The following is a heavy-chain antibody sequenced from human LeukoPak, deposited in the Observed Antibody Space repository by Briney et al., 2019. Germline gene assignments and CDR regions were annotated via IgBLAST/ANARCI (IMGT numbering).Heavy chain of an antibody. D-gene: IGHD2-21*01. V-gene: IGHV6-1*01. J-gene: IGHJ6*02. CDR3: ARGRIAYYGMDV. CDR2: TYYRSKSYN. Sequence: SQTLSLTCAISGDSVSRKSAAWNWIRQSPSRGLEWLGRTYYRSKSYNDYAISVKSRITINPDTSKNQFSLQLNSVTPEDTAVYYCARGRIAYYGMDVWGQGTTVTVSS. CDR1: GDSVSRKSAA.